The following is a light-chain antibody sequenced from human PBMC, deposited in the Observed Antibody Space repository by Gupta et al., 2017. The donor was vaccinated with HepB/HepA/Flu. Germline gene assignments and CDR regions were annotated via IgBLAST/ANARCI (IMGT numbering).Light chain of an antibody. V-gene: IGKV1-12*01. CDR2: TIS. Sequence: QMTQSPSSVSASVGDRVTITCRASEDIRNSLAWYQQKPGEAPKLLIETISTLQSGVPSRFSGGVSGTEFTLTISDLQPEDFATYYCQQAKNFPWTFGQGTKVELK. J-gene: IGKJ1*01. CDR1: EDIRNS. CDR3: QQAKNFPWT.